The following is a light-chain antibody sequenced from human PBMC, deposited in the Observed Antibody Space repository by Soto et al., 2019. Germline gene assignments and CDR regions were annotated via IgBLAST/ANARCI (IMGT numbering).Light chain of an antibody. Sequence: DIRMTQSPSSLSASIGDSVIITFRASQDIGTYLNWYQHKPGKAPKHLIYAASSLQTGVPSRFTGSGSGTEFTLTIDSLQPEDFATYYCQQSYTTPRITFGQGTRLEIK. V-gene: IGKV1-39*01. CDR2: AAS. CDR3: QQSYTTPRIT. CDR1: QDIGTY. J-gene: IGKJ5*01.